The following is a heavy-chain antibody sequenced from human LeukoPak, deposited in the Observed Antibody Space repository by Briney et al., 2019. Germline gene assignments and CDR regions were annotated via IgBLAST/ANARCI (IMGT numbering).Heavy chain of an antibody. V-gene: IGHV3-74*01. Sequence: GGSLRLSCAASGFTFSSYTMTWVRQAPGKGLVWVSRINSDGSTTSYADSVKGRFTISRDNAKNTLYLQMNSLIAEDTAVYYCARSGGGYFDYWGQGTLVTVSS. CDR2: INSDGSTT. J-gene: IGHJ4*02. CDR3: ARSGGGYFDY. D-gene: IGHD3-16*01. CDR1: GFTFSSYT.